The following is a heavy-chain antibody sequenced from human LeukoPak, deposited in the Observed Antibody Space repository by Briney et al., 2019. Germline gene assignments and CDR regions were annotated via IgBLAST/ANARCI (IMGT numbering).Heavy chain of an antibody. Sequence: SETLSLTCTVSGGSISSYYWSWIRQPAGKGLEWIGRIYTSGSTNYNPSLKSRVTMSVDTSENQFSLELSSVTAADTAVYYCARDPSGYEKLGYYYGMDVWGQGTTVTVSS. CDR2: IYTSGST. D-gene: IGHD5-12*01. CDR1: GGSISSYY. V-gene: IGHV4-4*07. CDR3: ARDPSGYEKLGYYYGMDV. J-gene: IGHJ6*02.